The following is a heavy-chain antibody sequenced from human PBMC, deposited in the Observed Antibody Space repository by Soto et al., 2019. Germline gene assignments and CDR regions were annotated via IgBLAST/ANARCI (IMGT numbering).Heavy chain of an antibody. V-gene: IGHV3-30*18. D-gene: IGHD3-10*01. J-gene: IGHJ6*02. CDR2: ISYDGSNK. CDR1: GFTFSSYG. CDR3: AKDRFGEIDV. Sequence: GGSLRLSCAASGFTFSSYGMHWVRQAPGKGLEWVAVISYDGSNKYYADSVKGRFTISRDNSKNTLYLQMNSLRAEDTAVYYCAKDRFGEIDVWGQGTTVTVSS.